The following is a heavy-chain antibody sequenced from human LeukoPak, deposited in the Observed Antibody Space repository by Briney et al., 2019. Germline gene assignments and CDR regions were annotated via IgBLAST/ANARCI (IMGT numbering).Heavy chain of an antibody. V-gene: IGHV3-43*01. CDR1: GFTFDDYT. Sequence: GGSLRLSCAASGFTFDDYTMHWVRQAPGKGLEWVSLISWDGGSTYYADSVEGRFTISRDNSKNSLCLQMNSLRTEDTALYYCAKPRMVGAVAGGFDFWGQGTLVTVSS. CDR2: ISWDGGST. CDR3: AKPRMVGAVAGGFDF. D-gene: IGHD6-19*01. J-gene: IGHJ5*01.